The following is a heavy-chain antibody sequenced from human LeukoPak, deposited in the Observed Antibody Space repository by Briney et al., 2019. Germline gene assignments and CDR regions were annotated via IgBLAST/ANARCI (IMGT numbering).Heavy chain of an antibody. CDR3: AKDIGNWGGSYFDY. J-gene: IGHJ4*02. V-gene: IGHV3-43*01. D-gene: IGHD7-27*01. CDR1: GFIFVDYT. Sequence: GGSLRLSCAASGFIFVDYTMHWVRQAPGKGLERVSLISWDGGSTYYADSVKGRFTISRDTSKNSLYLQMNSLRTEDTALYYCAKDIGNWGGSYFDYWGQGTLVTVSS. CDR2: ISWDGGST.